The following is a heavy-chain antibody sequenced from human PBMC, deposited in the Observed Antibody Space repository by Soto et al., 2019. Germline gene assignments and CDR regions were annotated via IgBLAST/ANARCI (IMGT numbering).Heavy chain of an antibody. CDR2: IYYSGST. J-gene: IGHJ4*02. V-gene: IGHV4-30-4*08. Sequence: SETLSLTCTVSGDSLSSGGYYCSWIRQLPGKGLEWIGFIYYSGSTFYNPSLRSRVTMSADASKNQISLKLSSVTAADTAVYYCARTGGNYGPNFDYWGQGTLVT. CDR1: GDSLSSGGYY. D-gene: IGHD3-10*01. CDR3: ARTGGNYGPNFDY.